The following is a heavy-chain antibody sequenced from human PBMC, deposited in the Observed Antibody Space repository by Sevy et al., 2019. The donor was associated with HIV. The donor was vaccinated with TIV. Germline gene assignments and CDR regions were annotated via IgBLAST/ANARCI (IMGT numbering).Heavy chain of an antibody. CDR1: GGSFSGYY. J-gene: IGHJ6*02. D-gene: IGHD3-22*01. Sequence: SETLSLTCAVYGGSFSGYYWSWIRQPPGKGLEWIGEINHSGSTNYNPSLKSRVTISVDTSKNQFSLKLSSVTAADTAVYYYARGTYYYDSSGYYYFSYYYYGMDVWGQGTTVTVSS. CDR2: INHSGST. CDR3: ARGTYYYDSSGYYYFSYYYYGMDV. V-gene: IGHV4-34*01.